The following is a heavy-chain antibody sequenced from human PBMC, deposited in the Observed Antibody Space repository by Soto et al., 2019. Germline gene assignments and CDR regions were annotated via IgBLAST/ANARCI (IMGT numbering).Heavy chain of an antibody. D-gene: IGHD3-3*01. CDR1: GFNFDDYG. CDR3: KKEGVYDPVPPPPVL. V-gene: IGHV3-20*01. Sequence: EVQLVESGGGVVRPGGSLRLSCAASGFNFDDYGMSWVRQVPGKGLEWVSGINWNGGSTSYADSVKGRFTISRDNAKKSRDLQMNSLKAEDTAFYHFKKEGVYDPVPPPPVLWGRGTLVTVSS. CDR2: INWNGGST. J-gene: IGHJ2*01.